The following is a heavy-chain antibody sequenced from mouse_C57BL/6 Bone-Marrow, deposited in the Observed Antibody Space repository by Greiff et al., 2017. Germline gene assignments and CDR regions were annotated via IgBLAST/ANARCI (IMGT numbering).Heavy chain of an antibody. Sequence: EVQLVESGAELVRPGASVKLSCTASGFNIKDDYMHWVKQRPEQGLEWIGWIDPENGDTEYASKFQGKATITADTSSNTAYLQLSSLTSEDTAVYYCTTKYDYDGTYWYFDVWGTGTTVTVSS. D-gene: IGHD2-4*01. V-gene: IGHV14-4*01. J-gene: IGHJ1*03. CDR3: TTKYDYDGTYWYFDV. CDR2: IDPENGDT. CDR1: GFNIKDDY.